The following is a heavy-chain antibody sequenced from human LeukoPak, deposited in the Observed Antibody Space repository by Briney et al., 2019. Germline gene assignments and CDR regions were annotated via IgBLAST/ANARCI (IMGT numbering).Heavy chain of an antibody. Sequence: ASVKVSCKASGGTFSSYAISWVRQAPGQGIEWMGRINSNTGNPTYAQDFTGRFVFSLDTSVSTAYLHISSLKAEDSAVYYCARPKRLCPSTTCYSDFDYWGQGTLVTVSS. CDR3: ARPKRLCPSTTCYSDFDY. V-gene: IGHV7-4-1*02. J-gene: IGHJ4*02. CDR1: GGTFSSYA. D-gene: IGHD2-15*01. CDR2: INSNTGNP.